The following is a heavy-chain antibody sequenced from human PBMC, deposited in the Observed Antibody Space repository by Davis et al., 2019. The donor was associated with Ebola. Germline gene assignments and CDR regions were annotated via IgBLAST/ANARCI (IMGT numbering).Heavy chain of an antibody. CDR1: GYTFTSYA. CDR2: INTNTGNP. V-gene: IGHV7-4-1*01. J-gene: IGHJ6*04. CDR3: ARDMVLSAPYYYYYGMDV. D-gene: IGHD2-8*02. Sequence: ASVKVSCKASGYTFTSYAMNWVRQAPGQGLEWMGWINTNTGNPTYAQGFTGRFVFSLDTSVSTAYLQIGSLKAEDTAVYYCARDMVLSAPYYYYYGMDVWGKGTTVTVSS.